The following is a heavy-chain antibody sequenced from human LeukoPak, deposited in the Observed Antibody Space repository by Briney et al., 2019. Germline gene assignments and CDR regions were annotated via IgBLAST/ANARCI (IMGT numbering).Heavy chain of an antibody. CDR1: GDSISNYY. CDR3: ARAKEGTSLVLSFKYHYYFLDV. Sequence: SETLSLTCTVSGDSISNYYWNWIRQAPGKGREWIGYIFYSGGTNYNYSLKSRATISVDRSKNQFSLRLSSVTAADAAVYYCARAKEGTSLVLSFKYHYYFLDVWGIGTTVTVSS. J-gene: IGHJ6*04. CDR2: IFYSGGT. V-gene: IGHV4-59*12. D-gene: IGHD2-2*01.